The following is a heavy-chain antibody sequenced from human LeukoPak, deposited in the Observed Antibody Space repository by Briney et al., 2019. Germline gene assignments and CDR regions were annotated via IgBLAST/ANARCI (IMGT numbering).Heavy chain of an antibody. CDR2: IVVGSGNT. CDR1: GFTFTSSA. V-gene: IGHV1-58*01. D-gene: IGHD3-22*01. Sequence: SVKVSCKASGFTFTSSAVQWVRQARGQRLEWIGWIVVGSGNTNYAQKFQERVTITRDMSTSTAYMELSSLRSEDTAVYYCAADRITMTVVADAFDIWGQGTMVTVSS. J-gene: IGHJ3*02. CDR3: AADRITMTVVADAFDI.